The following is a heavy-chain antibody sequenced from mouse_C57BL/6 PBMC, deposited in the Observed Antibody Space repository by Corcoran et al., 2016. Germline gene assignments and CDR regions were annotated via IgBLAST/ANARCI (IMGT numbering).Heavy chain of an antibody. CDR1: GYTFTTYG. V-gene: IGHV9-3*01. CDR2: INTYSGVP. CDR3: ARGAYDYYAMDY. Sequence: QIQLVQSGPELKKPGETVKISCKASGYTFTTYGMSWVKQAPGKGLKWMGWINTYSGVPTYADDFKGRFAFSLETSASTAYLQINNLKNEDTATYFWARGAYDYYAMDYWGQGTSVTVSS. J-gene: IGHJ4*01.